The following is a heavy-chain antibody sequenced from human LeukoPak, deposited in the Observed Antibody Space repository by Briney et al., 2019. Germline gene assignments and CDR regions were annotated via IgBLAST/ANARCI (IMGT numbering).Heavy chain of an antibody. D-gene: IGHD3-10*01. Sequence: SETLSLTCAVYGGSFSGYYWSWIRQPPGKGLEWIGEINHSGSTNYNPSLKSRVTISVDTSKNQFSLKLSSVTAADTAVYYCARDHMVRQPLWGQGTLVTVSS. CDR1: GGSFSGYY. CDR3: ARDHMVRQPL. J-gene: IGHJ4*02. CDR2: INHSGST. V-gene: IGHV4-34*01.